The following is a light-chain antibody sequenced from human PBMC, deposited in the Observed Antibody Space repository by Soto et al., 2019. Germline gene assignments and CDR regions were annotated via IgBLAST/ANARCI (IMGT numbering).Light chain of an antibody. J-gene: IGKJ1*01. CDR2: DAS. CDR1: QSISNW. CDR3: QQYNTYWT. Sequence: DIQMTQSPSTLSASVGDRVTITCRASQSISNWLAWYQQKPGKAPKVLIYDASSLESGVPSMFSGSGSGTEFTLTISSLQHDDFATYYCQQYNTYWTFGQGTKVEIK. V-gene: IGKV1-5*01.